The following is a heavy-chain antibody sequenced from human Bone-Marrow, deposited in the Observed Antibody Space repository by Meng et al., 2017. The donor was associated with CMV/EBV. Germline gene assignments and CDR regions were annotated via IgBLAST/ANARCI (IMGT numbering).Heavy chain of an antibody. J-gene: IGHJ4*02. CDR1: GFTFSSYA. CDR2: ISVSGGST. CDR3: AKGTGDSSSSDY. V-gene: IGHV3-23*01. D-gene: IGHD6-6*01. Sequence: GGPLRLSCAASGFTFSSYAMSWVRQAPGKGLEWVSAISVSGGSTYYADSVKGRFTISRDNSKNTLYLQMNSLRAEDAAVYYCAKGTGDSSSSDYWGQGTLVTVSS.